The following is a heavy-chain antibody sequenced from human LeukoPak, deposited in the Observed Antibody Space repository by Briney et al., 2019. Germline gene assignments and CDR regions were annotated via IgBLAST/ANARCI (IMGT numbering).Heavy chain of an antibody. CDR1: GFTFTNYW. D-gene: IGHD4-11*01. Sequence: GGSLRLSCAASGFTFTNYWMSWVRQAPGKGLELVANIKQDRSEKYYVDSVKGRFTISRDNAKNSLYLQMNSLRAEDTAVYYCAAMTSVTTGDYWGQGTLVTVSS. V-gene: IGHV3-7*01. CDR3: AAMTSVTTGDY. J-gene: IGHJ4*02. CDR2: IKQDRSEK.